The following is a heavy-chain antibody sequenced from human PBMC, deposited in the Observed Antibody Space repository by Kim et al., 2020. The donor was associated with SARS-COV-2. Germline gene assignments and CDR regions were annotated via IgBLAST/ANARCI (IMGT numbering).Heavy chain of an antibody. J-gene: IGHJ3*02. D-gene: IGHD3-10*01. CDR3: ARGGYYSDAFDI. V-gene: IGHV3-66*01. Sequence: YYADSVKGRFTISRDNSKNTLYLQMNSLRAEDTAVYYCARGGYYSDAFDIWGQGTMVTVSS.